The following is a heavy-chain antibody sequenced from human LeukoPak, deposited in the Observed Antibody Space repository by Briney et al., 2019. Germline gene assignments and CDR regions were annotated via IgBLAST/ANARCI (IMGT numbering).Heavy chain of an antibody. J-gene: IGHJ5*02. V-gene: IGHV4-61*08. CDR3: ARRGRYSSSWNWFDP. D-gene: IGHD6-13*01. CDR2: IYYSGST. CDR1: GGSISSGDYY. Sequence: PSETLSLTCTVSGGSISSGDYYWSWIRQPPGKGLEWIGYIYYSGSTNYNPSLKSRVTISVDTSKNQFSLKLSSVTAADTAMYYCARRGRYSSSWNWFDPWGQGTLVTVSS.